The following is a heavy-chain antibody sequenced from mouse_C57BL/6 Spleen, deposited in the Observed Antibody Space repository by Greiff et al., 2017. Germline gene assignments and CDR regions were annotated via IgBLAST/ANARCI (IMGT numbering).Heavy chain of an antibody. CDR1: GFNIKDSY. J-gene: IGHJ2*01. V-gene: IGHV14-2*01. D-gene: IGHD2-4*01. Sequence: VQLQPSGAELVKPGASVKLSCTASGFNIKDSYMHWVKQRTEQGLEWIGRIDPEDGETKYAPKFQGKATITADTYSNTAYLEPSSLTSDDTAVYYCARSPEDYDVRAYYFDYWGQGTTLTVSS. CDR3: ARSPEDYDVRAYYFDY. CDR2: IDPEDGET.